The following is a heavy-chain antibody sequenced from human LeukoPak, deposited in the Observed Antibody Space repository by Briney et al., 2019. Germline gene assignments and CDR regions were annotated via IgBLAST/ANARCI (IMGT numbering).Heavy chain of an antibody. CDR3: ATTGYSGYDL. V-gene: IGHV3-72*01. Sequence: AGGSLRLSCAASGFTFSDHYMDWVRQAPGKGLEWVGRTRNKANSYTTEYAASVKGRFTISRDDSKNSLYLQMNSLKTEDTAVYYCATTGYSGYDLWGQGTLVTVSS. D-gene: IGHD5-12*01. CDR2: TRNKANSYTT. J-gene: IGHJ4*02. CDR1: GFTFSDHY.